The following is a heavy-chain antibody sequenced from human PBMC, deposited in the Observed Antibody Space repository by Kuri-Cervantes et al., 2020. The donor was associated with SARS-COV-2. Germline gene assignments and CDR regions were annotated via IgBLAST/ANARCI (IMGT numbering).Heavy chain of an antibody. D-gene: IGHD2-21*02. J-gene: IGHJ4*02. V-gene: IGHV3-30-3*01. Sequence: GGSLRLSCAASGFTFSSYAMHWVRQAPGKGLEWVAIISYDGSNKYYADSVKGRFTISRDNSKNTLYLQMNSLRPEDTAVYYCAKDCGGDCYLDYWGQGTLVTVSS. CDR1: GFTFSSYA. CDR2: ISYDGSNK. CDR3: AKDCGGDCYLDY.